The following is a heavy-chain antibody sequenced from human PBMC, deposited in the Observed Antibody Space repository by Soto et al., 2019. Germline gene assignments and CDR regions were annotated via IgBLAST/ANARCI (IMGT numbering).Heavy chain of an antibody. CDR2: LTWNGEVI. Sequence: EVQLAESRGALVQPGRSLRLSCVASGFTFDDYAIHWVRQTPGKGLEWVSGLTWNGEVIGYADSVKGRFTISRDNAKNSLYLEMNSLRPEDTALYYCVKDSESSGYLTHLDYWGQGTLVTVSS. V-gene: IGHV3-9*01. D-gene: IGHD3-22*01. CDR3: VKDSESSGYLTHLDY. CDR1: GFTFDDYA. J-gene: IGHJ4*02.